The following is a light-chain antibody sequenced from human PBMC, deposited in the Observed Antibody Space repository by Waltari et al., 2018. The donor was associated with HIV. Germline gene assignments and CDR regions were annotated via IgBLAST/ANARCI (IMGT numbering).Light chain of an antibody. CDR3: QQFAGAVWT. CDR2: GAS. CDR1: QSVSDSY. Sequence: EIVLTQSPGTLSLSPGERATPSCRANQSVSDSYLVWYQQKPGQAPRLLIYGASNRATGIPDRFSGSGSGTDFTLTISRLDPEDFAVYYCQQFAGAVWTFGQGTRVEIK. V-gene: IGKV3-20*01. J-gene: IGKJ1*01.